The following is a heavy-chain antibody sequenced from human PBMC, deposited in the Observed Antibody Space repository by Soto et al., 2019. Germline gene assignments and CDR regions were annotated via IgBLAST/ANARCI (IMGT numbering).Heavy chain of an antibody. D-gene: IGHD2-21*02. CDR2: IIPIFDTT. J-gene: IGHJ4*02. CDR3: ARDQSRPGPYGGNSLDY. V-gene: IGHV1-69*12. CDR1: GGTFSNYV. Sequence: QVQLVQSGAELKKPGSSVKVSCKASGGTFSNYVINWVRQAPGQGLEWMGDIIPIFDTTHYAQNFQGRVTITADESTATAYMELSSLRSDDTGVYYCARDQSRPGPYGGNSLDYWGQGTLVTVSS.